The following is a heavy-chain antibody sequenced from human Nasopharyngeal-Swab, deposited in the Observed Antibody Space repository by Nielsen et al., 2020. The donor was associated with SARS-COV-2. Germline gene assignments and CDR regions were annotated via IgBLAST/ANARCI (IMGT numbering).Heavy chain of an antibody. CDR3: ARDGGSGSYYNWGPYYYYGMDV. CDR1: GGSFSGYY. V-gene: IGHV4-34*01. D-gene: IGHD3-10*01. J-gene: IGHJ6*02. Sequence: SETLSLTCAVYGGSFSGYYWSWIRQPPGKGLEWIGEINHSGSTNYNPSLKSRVTISVDTSKNQFSLKLSSVTAADTAVHYCARDGGSGSYYNWGPYYYYGMDVWGQGTTVTVSS. CDR2: INHSGST.